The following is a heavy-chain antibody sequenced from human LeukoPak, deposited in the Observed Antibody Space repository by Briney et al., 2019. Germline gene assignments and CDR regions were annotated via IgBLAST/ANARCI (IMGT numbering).Heavy chain of an antibody. Sequence: SETLSLTCTVSGGSISSGGYYWSWIRQHPGKGLEWIGYIYYSGSTYYNPSLKSRVTISVDTSKNQFSLKLSSVAAADTAVYYCARGAHDYGDYFDYWGQGTLVTVSS. CDR3: ARGAHDYGDYFDY. V-gene: IGHV4-31*03. CDR2: IYYSGST. D-gene: IGHD4-17*01. J-gene: IGHJ4*02. CDR1: GGSISSGGYY.